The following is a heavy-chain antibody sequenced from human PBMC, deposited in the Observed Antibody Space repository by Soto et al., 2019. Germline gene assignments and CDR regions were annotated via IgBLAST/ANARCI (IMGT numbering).Heavy chain of an antibody. CDR3: ATAGFRGFAGWFDP. CDR2: IYYSGST. J-gene: IGHJ5*02. Sequence: PSETLSLTCTVSGGSISSYYWSWIRQPPGKGLEWIGYIYYSGSTNYNPSLKSRVTISVDTSKNQFSLKLSSVTAADTAVYYCATAGFRGFAGWFDPWGQGTLVTVSS. D-gene: IGHD3-10*01. V-gene: IGHV4-59*01. CDR1: GGSISSYY.